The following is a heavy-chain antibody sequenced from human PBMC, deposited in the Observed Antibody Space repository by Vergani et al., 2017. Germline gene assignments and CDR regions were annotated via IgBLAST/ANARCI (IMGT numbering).Heavy chain of an antibody. Sequence: QMQLVQSGPEVKKPGTSVKVSCKASGFTFTSSAVQWVRQARGQRLEWIGWIVVGSGNTNYAQKFQERVTITRDMSKSTAYMELSSLRSEDTAVYYCAAGYYYDSSGYYYLDYWGQGTLVTVSS. CDR1: GFTFTSSA. CDR3: AAGYYYDSSGYYYLDY. V-gene: IGHV1-58*01. J-gene: IGHJ4*02. D-gene: IGHD3-22*01. CDR2: IVVGSGNT.